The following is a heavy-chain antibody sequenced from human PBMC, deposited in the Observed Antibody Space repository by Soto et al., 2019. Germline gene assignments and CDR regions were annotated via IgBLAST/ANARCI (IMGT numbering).Heavy chain of an antibody. V-gene: IGHV3-23*01. D-gene: IGHD4-17*01. CDR1: GFNFKNNA. Sequence: GGSLRLSCAASGFNFKNNAMNWVRQSPGKGLEWLSSIISGGSTTYYADSVRGRFTISRDNSKNTLYLQMNSLRAEDTALYYCAKARYGDGRGFDFWGQGTLVTVSS. CDR3: AKARYGDGRGFDF. J-gene: IGHJ4*02. CDR2: IISGGSTT.